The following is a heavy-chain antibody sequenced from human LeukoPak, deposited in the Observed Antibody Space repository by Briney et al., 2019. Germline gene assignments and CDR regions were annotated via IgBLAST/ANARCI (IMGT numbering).Heavy chain of an antibody. J-gene: IGHJ5*02. V-gene: IGHV4-4*07. Sequence: PSETLSLTCTVSGGSISSYYWSWIRQPAGKGLEWIGRIYTSGGTNYNPSLKSRVTMSVDTSKNQFSLKLSSVTAADTAVYYCARDNWNYRGPNWFDPWGQGTLVTVSS. CDR2: IYTSGGT. D-gene: IGHD1-7*01. CDR1: GGSISSYY. CDR3: ARDNWNYRGPNWFDP.